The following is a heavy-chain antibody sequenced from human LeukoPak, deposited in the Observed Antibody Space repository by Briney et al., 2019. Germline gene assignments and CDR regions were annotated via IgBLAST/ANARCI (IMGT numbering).Heavy chain of an antibody. Sequence: MPSETLSLTCTVSGASISDTGYFCGWIRQPPGKGLEWIGSIDYSGKTYYNPAFKSRVTVSADTSKNQFSLKLSSVTAADTAVYYCARLSPRCCDYWGQGTLVTVSS. V-gene: IGHV4-39*01. D-gene: IGHD4/OR15-4a*01. CDR3: ARLSPRCCDY. CDR2: IDYSGKT. J-gene: IGHJ4*02. CDR1: GASISDTGYF.